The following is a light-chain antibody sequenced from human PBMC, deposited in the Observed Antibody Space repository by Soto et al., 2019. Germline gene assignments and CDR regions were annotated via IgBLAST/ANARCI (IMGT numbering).Light chain of an antibody. CDR2: LNSDGSH. CDR1: SGHSSYA. CDR3: QTWGTGTVV. V-gene: IGLV4-69*01. Sequence: SLGASVKLTCTLSSGHSSYAIAWHQQQPEKGPRYLMKLNSDGSHSKGDGIPDRFSGSSSGAERYLTISSLQSEDEADYYCQTWGTGTVVFGGGTKLTVL. J-gene: IGLJ2*01.